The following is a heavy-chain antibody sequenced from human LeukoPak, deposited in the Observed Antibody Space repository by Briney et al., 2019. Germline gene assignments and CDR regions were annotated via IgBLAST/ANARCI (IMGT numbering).Heavy chain of an antibody. Sequence: PGRSLRLSCAASGFTFSSYGMHWVRQAPGKGLEWAAVIWYDGSNKYCADSVKGRFTISRDNSKNTLYLQMNSLRAEDTAVYYCAREGRGAAGTYYYYYGMDVWGQGTTVTVSS. CDR1: GFTFSSYG. V-gene: IGHV3-33*01. CDR3: AREGRGAAGTYYYYYGMDV. J-gene: IGHJ6*02. CDR2: IWYDGSNK. D-gene: IGHD6-13*01.